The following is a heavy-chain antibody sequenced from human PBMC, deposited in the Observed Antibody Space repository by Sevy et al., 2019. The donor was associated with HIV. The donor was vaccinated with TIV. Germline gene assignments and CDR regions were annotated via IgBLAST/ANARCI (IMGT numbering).Heavy chain of an antibody. CDR3: ARETRYYDFWSGYYPTDYNWFDP. CDR2: INQGGSEK. Sequence: GGSLRLSCAASGFTFSAYWMHWVRQAPGKGLEWVANINQGGSEKYYVDSVKGRFTISRDKAKNSLYLQMNSLRAEDTAVYYCARETRYYDFWSGYYPTDYNWFDPWGQGTLVTVSS. CDR1: GFTFSAYW. D-gene: IGHD3-3*01. J-gene: IGHJ5*02. V-gene: IGHV3-7*01.